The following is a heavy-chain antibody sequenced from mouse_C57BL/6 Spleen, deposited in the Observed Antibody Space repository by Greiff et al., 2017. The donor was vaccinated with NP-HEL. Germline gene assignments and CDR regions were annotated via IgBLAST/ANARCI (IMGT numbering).Heavy chain of an antibody. CDR2: INPNYGTT. Sequence: LQESGPELVKPGASVKISCKASGYSFTDYNMNWVKQSNGKSLEWIGVINPNYGTTSYNQKFKGKATLTVDQSSSTAYMQLNSLTSEDSAVYYCARRIYYGSSYRYYAMDYWGQGTSVTVSS. V-gene: IGHV1-39*01. CDR1: GYSFTDYN. D-gene: IGHD1-1*01. J-gene: IGHJ4*01. CDR3: ARRIYYGSSYRYYAMDY.